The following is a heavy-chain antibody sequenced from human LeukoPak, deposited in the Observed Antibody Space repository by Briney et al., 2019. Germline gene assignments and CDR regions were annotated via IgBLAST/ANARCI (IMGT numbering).Heavy chain of an antibody. CDR2: IYYSGNT. Sequence: PSETLSLTCTVSGDSINTKNHYWGWIRQPPGKGLEWIGSIYYSGNTYYNPSLKSRVTLSIDTSKNQFSLRLSSVTAADTAVYHCARHSYGTFDYWGQGTLVTVSS. D-gene: IGHD5-18*01. CDR3: ARHSYGTFDY. V-gene: IGHV4-39*01. CDR1: GDSINTKNHY. J-gene: IGHJ4*02.